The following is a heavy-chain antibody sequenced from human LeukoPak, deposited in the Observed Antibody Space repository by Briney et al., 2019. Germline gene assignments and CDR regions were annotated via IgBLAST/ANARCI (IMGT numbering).Heavy chain of an antibody. CDR1: GYNFTSSW. Sequence: GESLKISCKASGYNFTSSWIGWVRQMPEKSLEWMGIIYPDDSDTKYAPSFQGRVSISVDKSTSAAYLQWSSLKASDTAMYYCARPMTGHQDYYFHYWGQGTLVTVSS. CDR3: ARPMTGHQDYYFHY. CDR2: IYPDDSDT. J-gene: IGHJ4*02. D-gene: IGHD3-9*01. V-gene: IGHV5-51*01.